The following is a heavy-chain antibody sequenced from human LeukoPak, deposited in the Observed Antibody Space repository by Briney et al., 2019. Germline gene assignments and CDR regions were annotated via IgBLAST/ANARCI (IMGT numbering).Heavy chain of an antibody. CDR3: ARDRSTVAGIDY. CDR1: GFTFTTYW. Sequence: GGSLRLSCAAPGFTFTTYWMAWVRQAPGKGLEWVATIKPDGGDKYYVDSVKGRFTISRDNARNSLFLQMNSLRAEDTAVYYCARDRSTVAGIDYWGQGTLVTVSS. J-gene: IGHJ4*02. V-gene: IGHV3-7*01. CDR2: IKPDGGDK. D-gene: IGHD6-19*01.